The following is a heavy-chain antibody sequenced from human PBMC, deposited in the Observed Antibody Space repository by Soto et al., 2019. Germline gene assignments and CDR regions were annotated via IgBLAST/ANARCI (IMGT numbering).Heavy chain of an antibody. J-gene: IGHJ6*02. Sequence: ASVKVSCKASGYTFAGYYVHWVRQAPGQGLEWMGWINPNSGDTYLAQRFQGRVTMNRDTSIGTACMELRGLTSDDTAEYYCAKGGAIVAAGSRVYLYNAMDVWGQGTTVTVSS. V-gene: IGHV1-2*02. CDR2: INPNSGDT. CDR3: AKGGAIVAAGSRVYLYNAMDV. CDR1: GYTFAGYY. D-gene: IGHD1-26*01.